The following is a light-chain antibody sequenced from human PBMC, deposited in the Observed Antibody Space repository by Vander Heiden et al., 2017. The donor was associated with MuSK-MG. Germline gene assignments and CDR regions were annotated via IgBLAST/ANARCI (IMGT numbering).Light chain of an antibody. Sequence: SYVLTPPPPAPLAPGQTARISCGGTNIGSLSVHWYQQTPGQAPVLGVFDDSDRPSGIPERFSGFNSGSTATLTISSVEAGDEADYDGQVWDSSSQQAVFGGGTKLTVL. CDR1: NIGSLS. J-gene: IGLJ3*02. V-gene: IGLV3-21*02. CDR3: QVWDSSSQQAV. CDR2: DDS.